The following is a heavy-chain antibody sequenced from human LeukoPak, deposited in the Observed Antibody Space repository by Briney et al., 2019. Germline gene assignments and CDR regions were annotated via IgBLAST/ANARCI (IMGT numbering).Heavy chain of an antibody. V-gene: IGHV3-33*06. Sequence: GGSLRLSCAASGFTFSSYGMHWVRLAPGKGLEWVAVIWYDGSNKYYADSVKGRFTISRDNSKNTLYLQMNSLRAEDTAVYYCAKGWRYDSGGYLMVYWGQGTLVTVSS. D-gene: IGHD3-22*01. CDR3: AKGWRYDSGGYLMVY. CDR1: GFTFSSYG. CDR2: IWYDGSNK. J-gene: IGHJ4*02.